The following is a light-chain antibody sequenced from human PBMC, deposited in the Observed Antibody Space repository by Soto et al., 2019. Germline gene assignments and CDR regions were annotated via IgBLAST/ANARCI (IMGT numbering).Light chain of an antibody. CDR3: QQYGSSPQT. CDR2: GAS. Sequence: EIVLTQSPGTLSLSPGERATLSCRASQSVSNSYLAWYQQKPGQAPRLLIYGASSRATGITDRFSGSGAGTDFTFTISSLEPEDFAVNYCQQYGSSPQTFGQGTKVDIK. CDR1: QSVSNSY. J-gene: IGKJ1*01. V-gene: IGKV3-20*01.